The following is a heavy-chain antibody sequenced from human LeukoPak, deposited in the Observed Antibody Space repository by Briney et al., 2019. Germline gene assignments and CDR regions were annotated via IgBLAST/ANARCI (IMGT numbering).Heavy chain of an antibody. V-gene: IGHV3-48*03. D-gene: IGHD2-2*02. J-gene: IGHJ6*02. CDR3: ARDGCSTSCYMNYYGMDV. Sequence: PGGSLRLSCAASGFTFSSYEMNWVRQAPGKGLEWVSYISSSGSTIYYADSVKGRFTISRDNANNLLYLQMNSLRAEDTAVYYWARDGCSTSCYMNYYGMDVWGQGTTVTVSS. CDR1: GFTFSSYE. CDR2: ISSSGSTI.